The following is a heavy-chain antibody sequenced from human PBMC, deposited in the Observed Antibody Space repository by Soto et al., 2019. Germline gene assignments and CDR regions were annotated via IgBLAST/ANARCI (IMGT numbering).Heavy chain of an antibody. V-gene: IGHV3-30*03. D-gene: IGHD2-8*02. CDR1: GFIFSDYA. J-gene: IGHJ4*02. CDR2: ILFDGNKK. CDR3: ARANPLSDTWYYLDY. Sequence: PGGSLRLSCSASGFIFSDYAMHWVRQAPGKGMEWVSVILFDGNKKYYADSVKGRFTISRDNAKNTLYLQMNSLRAEDTAVYYCARANPLSDTWYYLDYWGQGTLVTVSS.